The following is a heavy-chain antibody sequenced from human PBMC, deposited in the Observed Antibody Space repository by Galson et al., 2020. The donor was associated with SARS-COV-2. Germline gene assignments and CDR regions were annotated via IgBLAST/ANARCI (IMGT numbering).Heavy chain of an antibody. CDR2: IKQDGSEK. J-gene: IGHJ4*02. Sequence: QLGESLKISCAASGFTYSSYWMSWVRQVPGKGLEWVASIKQDGSEKNYVDSVKGRFTISRDNAKNSLYLQMNDLRAEDTAVYYCARDVALIPGAVQTFDYWGQGTLVTVSS. V-gene: IGHV3-7*01. CDR1: GFTYSSYW. CDR3: ARDVALIPGAVQTFDY. D-gene: IGHD6-13*01.